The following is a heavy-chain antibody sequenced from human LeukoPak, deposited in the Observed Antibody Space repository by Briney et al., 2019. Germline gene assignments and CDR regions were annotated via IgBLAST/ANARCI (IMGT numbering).Heavy chain of an antibody. J-gene: IGHJ5*02. CDR2: INPNSGGT. D-gene: IGHD6-13*01. Sequence: ASVKVSCKASGYTFTSYYMHWVRQAPGQGLEWMGWINPNSGGTNYAQKFQGRVTMTRDTSISTAYMELSRLRSDDTAVYYCARYSSSSRPYNWFDPWGQGTLVTVSS. CDR3: ARYSSSSRPYNWFDP. V-gene: IGHV1-2*02. CDR1: GYTFTSYY.